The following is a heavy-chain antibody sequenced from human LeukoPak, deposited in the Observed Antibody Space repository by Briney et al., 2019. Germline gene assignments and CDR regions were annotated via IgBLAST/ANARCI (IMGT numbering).Heavy chain of an antibody. CDR3: ARDLAYGDDGL. CDR1: GFTLSNYS. Sequence: GGSLRLSCAASGFTLSNYSMNCVRQAPGKGLEWVAYISSSSSYIFYADSLKGRFTISRDNAKNSLYLQMNSLRADDTAVYYCARDLAYGDDGLWGQRTVVTVSS. D-gene: IGHD4-17*01. V-gene: IGHV3-21*01. J-gene: IGHJ4*02. CDR2: ISSSSSYI.